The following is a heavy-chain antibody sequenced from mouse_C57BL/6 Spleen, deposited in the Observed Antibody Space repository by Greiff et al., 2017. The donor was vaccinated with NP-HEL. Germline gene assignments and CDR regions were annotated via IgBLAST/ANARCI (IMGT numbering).Heavy chain of an antibody. D-gene: IGHD2-4*01. CDR2: INPSNGGT. V-gene: IGHV1-53*01. J-gene: IGHJ4*01. CDR1: GYTFTSYW. Sequence: QVQLKQPGTELVKPGASVKLSCKASGYTFTSYWMHWVKQRPGQGLEWIGNINPSNGGTNYNEKFKSKATLTVDKSSSTAYMQLSSLTSEDSAVYYCARGGYDYDGDYYAMDDWGQGTSVTVSS. CDR3: ARGGYDYDGDYYAMDD.